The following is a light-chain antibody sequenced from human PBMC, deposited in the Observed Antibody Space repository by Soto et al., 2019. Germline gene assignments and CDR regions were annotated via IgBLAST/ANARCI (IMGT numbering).Light chain of an antibody. CDR1: QGISSH. CDR3: QHLNSYPRALS. J-gene: IGKJ4*01. Sequence: DIQLTQSPAFLSASLGDRVTISCRASQGISSHLAWYQQKPGKAPELLIYAASTLQSGVPSRFSGSGSGTEFTLTISSLQPEDFAPYFCQHLNSYPRALSFGGGTQVEIK. V-gene: IGKV1-9*01. CDR2: AAS.